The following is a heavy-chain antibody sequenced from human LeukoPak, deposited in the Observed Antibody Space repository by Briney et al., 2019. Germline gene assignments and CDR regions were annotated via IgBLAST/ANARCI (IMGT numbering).Heavy chain of an antibody. CDR1: GFIFSNYW. J-gene: IGHJ4*02. CDR3: VRNGDYYRLDH. V-gene: IGHV3-7*01. Sequence: GGSLRLSCAASGFIFSNYWMTWVRQAPGKGLEWVANIRGDGNEKQFEDSVKGRFTISRDNAKNSVYLQMNNLRAEDTAVFHCVRNGDYYRLDHWGQGTLVTVSS. CDR2: IRGDGNEK. D-gene: IGHD3-22*01.